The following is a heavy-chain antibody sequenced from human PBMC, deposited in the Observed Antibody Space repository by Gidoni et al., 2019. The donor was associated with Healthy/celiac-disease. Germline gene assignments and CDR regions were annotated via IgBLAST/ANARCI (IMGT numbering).Heavy chain of an antibody. Sequence: HVQLQESGPGLVKPSQTLSLTCTVPGGSISSGGYYWSWIRQHPGKGLEWIGYIYYSGSTYYNPSLKSRVTISVDTSKNQFSLKLSSVTAADTAVYYCARGSVLLWFGEFSAFDYWGQGTLVTVSS. J-gene: IGHJ4*02. V-gene: IGHV4-31*03. D-gene: IGHD3-10*01. CDR1: GGSISSGGYY. CDR2: IYYSGST. CDR3: ARGSVLLWFGEFSAFDY.